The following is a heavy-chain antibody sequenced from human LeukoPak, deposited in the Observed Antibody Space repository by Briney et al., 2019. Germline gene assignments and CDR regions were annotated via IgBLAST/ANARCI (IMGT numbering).Heavy chain of an antibody. CDR3: AKDLIYSSSWYSWIGNSHKGLDY. Sequence: GGSLRLSCAASGFTFSSYAMSWVRQAPGKGLEWVSAISGSGGSTYYADSVKGRFTISRDNSKNTLYLQMNSLRAEDTAVYYCAKDLIYSSSWYSWIGNSHKGLDYWGQGTLVTVSS. J-gene: IGHJ4*02. CDR1: GFTFSSYA. CDR2: ISGSGGST. D-gene: IGHD6-13*01. V-gene: IGHV3-23*01.